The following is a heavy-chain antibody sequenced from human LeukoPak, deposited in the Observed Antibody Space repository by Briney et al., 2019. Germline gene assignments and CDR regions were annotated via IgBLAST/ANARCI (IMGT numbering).Heavy chain of an antibody. CDR3: ARVGAGPQGYDY. V-gene: IGHV3-21*01. D-gene: IGHD6-19*01. CDR1: GFTFSSYS. CDR2: ISSSSSYI. Sequence: TGGSLRLSCAASGFTFSSYSMNWVRQAPGKGLEWVSSISSSSSYIYYADSVKGRFTISRDNAKNSLYLQMNSLRAEDTAVYYCARVGAGPQGYDYWGQGTLVTVSS. J-gene: IGHJ4*02.